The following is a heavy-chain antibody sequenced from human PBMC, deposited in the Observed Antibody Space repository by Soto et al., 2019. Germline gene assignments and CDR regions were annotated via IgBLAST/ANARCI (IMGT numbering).Heavy chain of an antibody. CDR1: GYTFTSYA. V-gene: IGHV1-8*01. D-gene: IGHD6-19*01. CDR3: VRVRSSGWGSFDI. J-gene: IGHJ3*02. CDR2: MNPNSGNT. Sequence: ASVKVSCKPSGYTFTSYAINWVRQATGQGLEWMGWMNPNSGNTDYAQKFQGRVTMTRNTSISTAFMEVTSLRFEDTAVYYCVRVRSSGWGSFDIWGQGTVVTVSS.